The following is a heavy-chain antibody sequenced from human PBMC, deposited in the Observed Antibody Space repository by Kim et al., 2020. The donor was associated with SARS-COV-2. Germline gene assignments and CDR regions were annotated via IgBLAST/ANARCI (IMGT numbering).Heavy chain of an antibody. V-gene: IGHV4-59*01. CDR3: ARSEGRASWRQFDY. CDR1: GDSIRYYY. D-gene: IGHD2-2*01. Sequence: SETLSLTCSVSGDSIRYYYCSWIRQRPGKGLEWIGYIYYGGTTNYNPSLRSRVSISVDTSKNEFSLQLTSVTAADTAMYYCARSEGRASWRQFDYWGQGT. J-gene: IGHJ4*02. CDR2: IYYGGTT.